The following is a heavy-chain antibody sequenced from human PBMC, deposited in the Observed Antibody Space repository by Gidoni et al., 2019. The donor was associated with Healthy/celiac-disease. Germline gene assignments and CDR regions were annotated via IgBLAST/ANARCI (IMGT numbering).Heavy chain of an antibody. CDR3: ARDGPTSGSYYGLYYYGMDV. D-gene: IGHD1-26*01. J-gene: IGHJ6*02. Sequence: EVQLVESGGGLVQPGGSLRLSCAASGFTFSSYEMNWVRQAPGKGLEWVSYISSSGSTIYYADSVKGRFTISRDNAKNSLYLQMNSLRAEDTAVYYCARDGPTSGSYYGLYYYGMDVWGQGTTVTVSS. V-gene: IGHV3-48*03. CDR1: GFTFSSYE. CDR2: ISSSGSTI.